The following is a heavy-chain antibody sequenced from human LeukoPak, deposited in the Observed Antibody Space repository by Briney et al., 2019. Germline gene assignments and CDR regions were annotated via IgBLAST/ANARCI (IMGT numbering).Heavy chain of an antibody. CDR1: GFTFSRYA. J-gene: IGHJ4*02. CDR2: ISYDGSKE. CDR3: ARDSQSGSGSCFSPIDY. D-gene: IGHD3-10*01. V-gene: IGHV3-30-3*01. Sequence: PGGSLRLSCAASGFTFSRYAMHWVRQAPGKGLEWVAVISYDGSKEYYTDSVKGRFTISRDNSRNTLYLQMNSLRAEDTAVYYCARDSQSGSGSCFSPIDYWGQGTLVTVSS.